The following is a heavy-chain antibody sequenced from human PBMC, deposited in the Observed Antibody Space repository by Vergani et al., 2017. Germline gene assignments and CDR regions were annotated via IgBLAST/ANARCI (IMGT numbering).Heavy chain of an antibody. J-gene: IGHJ6*02. CDR3: ARDPLYSTTWPFLLPDMDG. D-gene: IGHD6-13*01. CDR2: FYTGGGT. Sequence: QVQLQESGPGLVRPSQTLSLTCTVSGCSISSGSYYWSWFRQPAGKGLEWIGRFYTGGGTSYNPSLKSRVTISVDTSKNQFSLQLSSVTAADTAVYYCARDPLYSTTWPFLLPDMDGWGQGTTVTVSS. V-gene: IGHV4-61*02. CDR1: GCSISSGSYY.